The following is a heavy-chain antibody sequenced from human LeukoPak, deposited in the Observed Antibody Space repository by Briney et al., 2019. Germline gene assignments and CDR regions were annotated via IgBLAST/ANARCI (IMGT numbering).Heavy chain of an antibody. Sequence: GGSLRLSCAASGFTFSSSGMHWVRQAPGKGLEWVAFIRHDGSNKYYADSVKGRFTISRDNSKNTLYLQMNSLRAEDTAVYYCAKDLRESSGWHGNFDYWGQGTLVTVSS. CDR3: AKDLRESSGWHGNFDY. D-gene: IGHD6-19*01. CDR1: GFTFSSSG. J-gene: IGHJ4*02. CDR2: IRHDGSNK. V-gene: IGHV3-30*02.